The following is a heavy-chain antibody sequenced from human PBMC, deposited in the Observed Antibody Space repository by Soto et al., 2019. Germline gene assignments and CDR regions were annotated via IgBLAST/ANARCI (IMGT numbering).Heavy chain of an antibody. CDR2: IYYSGTT. J-gene: IGHJ4*02. CDR1: GYSISSSNW. V-gene: IGHV4-28*01. D-gene: IGHD1-26*01. Sequence: SETLSLTCEVSGYSISSSNWWGWIRQPPGKGLEWIGYIYYSGTTYYNPSLKSRVTMSVDTSKNQFSLKLTSVTAVDTAVYYCARRETQGPVDYWGQGTLVSVSS. CDR3: ARRETQGPVDY.